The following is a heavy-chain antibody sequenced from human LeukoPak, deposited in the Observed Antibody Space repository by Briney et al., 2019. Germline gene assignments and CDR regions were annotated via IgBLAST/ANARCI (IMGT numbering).Heavy chain of an antibody. Sequence: PSQTLSLTCTVSGASINSGGFYWSWVRQHPGTGLEWIGYINYSGNTDYTPSLKSRVTVSADTSKNQFSLKLTSVTAADTAVYFCASGGSGLLDYWGQGTLVTVSS. CDR2: INYSGNT. CDR1: GASINSGGFY. CDR3: ASGGSGLLDY. D-gene: IGHD3-10*01. J-gene: IGHJ4*02. V-gene: IGHV4-31*03.